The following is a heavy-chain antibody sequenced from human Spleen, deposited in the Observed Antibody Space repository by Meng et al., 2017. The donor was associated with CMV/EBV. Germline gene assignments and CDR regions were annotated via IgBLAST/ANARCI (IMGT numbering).Heavy chain of an antibody. CDR1: GYTFTGYN. V-gene: IGHV1-2*02. CDR3: ARLFHTTLGMNYYYGMDV. CDR2: INPNSGDT. Sequence: ASVKVSCKASGYTFTGYNMHWVRQAPGQGLEWMGWINPNSGDTKYAQKFRGRVTLTSDTSISTAYMELSRLKSDDTAVFFCARLFHTTLGMNYYYGMDVWDQGTTVTVSS. J-gene: IGHJ6*02. D-gene: IGHD3-3*01.